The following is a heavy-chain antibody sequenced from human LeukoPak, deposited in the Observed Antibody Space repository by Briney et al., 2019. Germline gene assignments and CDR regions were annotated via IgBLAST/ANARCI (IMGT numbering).Heavy chain of an antibody. CDR2: INTNTGNP. Sequence: GASVKVSCKASGCTFTSYAMNWVRQAPGQGLEWMGWINTNTGNPTYAQGFTGRFVFSLDTSVSTAYLQISSLKAEDTAVYYCARGRWGQSDYGDYDNYWGQGTLVTVSS. CDR3: ARGRWGQSDYGDYDNY. D-gene: IGHD4-17*01. V-gene: IGHV7-4-1*02. J-gene: IGHJ4*02. CDR1: GCTFTSYA.